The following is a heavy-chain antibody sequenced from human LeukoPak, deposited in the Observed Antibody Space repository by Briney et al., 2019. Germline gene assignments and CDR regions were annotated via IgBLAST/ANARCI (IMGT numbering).Heavy chain of an antibody. Sequence: GGSLRLSCAASGFTFSDYYMSWIRQAPGKGLEWVSYISSSGSTIYYADSVKGRFTISRDDAKNSLYLQMNSLRAEDTAVYYCARDGSALRLGALSLDYWGQGTLVTVSS. CDR1: GFTFSDYY. D-gene: IGHD3-16*02. V-gene: IGHV3-11*01. CDR3: ARDGSALRLGALSLDY. CDR2: ISSSGSTI. J-gene: IGHJ4*02.